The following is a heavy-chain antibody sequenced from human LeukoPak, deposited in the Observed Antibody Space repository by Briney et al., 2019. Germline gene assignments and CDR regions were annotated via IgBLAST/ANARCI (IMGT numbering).Heavy chain of an antibody. CDR1: GYTFTSYA. D-gene: IGHD6-6*01. V-gene: IGHV1-3*01. CDR3: ASARIAARPYY. J-gene: IGHJ4*02. CDR2: INAGNGNT. Sequence: GASVKVSCKASGYTFTSYAMHWVRQAPGQRLEWMGWINAGNGNTKYSQKFQGRVTITRDTSISTAYMELSRLRSDDTAVYYCASARIAARPYYWGQGTLVTVSS.